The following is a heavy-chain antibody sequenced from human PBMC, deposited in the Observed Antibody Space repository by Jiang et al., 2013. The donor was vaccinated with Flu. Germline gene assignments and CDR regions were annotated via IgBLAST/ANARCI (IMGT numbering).Heavy chain of an antibody. CDR1: GYTFTSYG. J-gene: IGHJ4*02. D-gene: IGHD3-22*01. V-gene: IGHV1-18*01. Sequence: EVKKPGGLSEVSCKASGYTFTSYGISWVRQAPGQGLEWMGWISAYNGNTNYAQKLQGRVTMTTDTSTSTAYMELRSLRSDDTAVYYCAREYYYDSSGSLDYWGQGTLVTVSS. CDR2: ISAYNGNT. CDR3: AREYYYDSSGSLDY.